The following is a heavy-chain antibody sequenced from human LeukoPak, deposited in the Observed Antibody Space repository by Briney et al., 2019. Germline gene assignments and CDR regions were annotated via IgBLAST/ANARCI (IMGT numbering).Heavy chain of an antibody. CDR3: AKLVGASNFDY. V-gene: IGHV3-23*01. J-gene: IGHJ4*02. CDR1: GFSVSSYA. CDR2: ISGIGGGST. D-gene: IGHD1-26*01. Sequence: GGSQRLSCAASGFSVSSYAMNWVRQTPGKGLEWVSAISGIGGGSTYYADSVKGRFIISRDNSKNTLYVQMNSLRAEDTAVYYCAKLVGASNFDYWGQGTLVTVSS.